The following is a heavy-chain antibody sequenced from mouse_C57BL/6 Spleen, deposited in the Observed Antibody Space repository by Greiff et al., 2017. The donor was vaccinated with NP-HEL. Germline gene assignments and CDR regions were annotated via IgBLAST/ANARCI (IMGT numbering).Heavy chain of an antibody. CDR1: GYTFTSYW. D-gene: IGHD2-2*01. CDR3: ARVRGYDGYAMDY. J-gene: IGHJ4*01. V-gene: IGHV1-50*01. CDR2: IDPSDSYT. Sequence: QVQLQQPGAELVKPGASVKLSCKASGYTFTSYWMQWVKQRPGQGLEWIGEIDPSDSYTNYNQKFKGKATLTVDTSSSTAYMQLSSLTSEDSAVYYCARVRGYDGYAMDYWGQGTSVTVSS.